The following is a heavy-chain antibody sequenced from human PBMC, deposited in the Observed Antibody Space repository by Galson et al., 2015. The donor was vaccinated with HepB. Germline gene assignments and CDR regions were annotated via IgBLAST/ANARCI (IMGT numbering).Heavy chain of an antibody. CDR2: TYYRSKWYN. J-gene: IGHJ5*02. D-gene: IGHD6-6*01. CDR3: ARADPPSHPGTARRKYNWFDP. CDR1: GDSVSSNSAA. Sequence: CAISGDSVSSNSAAWNWIRQSPSRGLEWLGRTYYRSKWYNDYAVSVKSRITINPDTSKNQFSLQLNSVTPEDTAVYYCARADPPSHPGTARRKYNWFDPWGQGTLVTVSS. V-gene: IGHV6-1*01.